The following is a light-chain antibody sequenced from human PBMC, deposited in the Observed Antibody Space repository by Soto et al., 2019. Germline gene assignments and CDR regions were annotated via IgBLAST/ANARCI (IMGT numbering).Light chain of an antibody. CDR1: QSVTNIY. CDR3: QQYDSSPKT. V-gene: IGKV3-20*01. Sequence: EIVLTQSPDTLSLSPGEGATLSCRASQSVTNIYLAWYQQKFGQAPRLLIYGTSTRATGIPDRFSGTGSGTDFTLTISRLEPEDFAVYYCQQYDSSPKTFGQGTKV. J-gene: IGKJ1*01. CDR2: GTS.